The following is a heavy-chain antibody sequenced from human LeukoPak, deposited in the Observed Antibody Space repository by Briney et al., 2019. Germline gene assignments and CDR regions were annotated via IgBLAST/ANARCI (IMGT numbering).Heavy chain of an antibody. Sequence: GGTLRLSCAASGFTFSSYGMNWVRQAPGKGLEWVSVIYSGGSTYYADSVKGRFTISRDNSKNTLYLQMNSLRAEDTAVYYCTGNYYGSGSYADFDYWGQGTLVTVSS. CDR2: IYSGGST. V-gene: IGHV3-53*01. J-gene: IGHJ4*02. D-gene: IGHD3-10*01. CDR3: TGNYYGSGSYADFDY. CDR1: GFTFSSYG.